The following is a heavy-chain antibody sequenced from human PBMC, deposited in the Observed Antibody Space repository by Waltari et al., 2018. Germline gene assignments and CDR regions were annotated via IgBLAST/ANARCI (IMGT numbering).Heavy chain of an antibody. V-gene: IGHV4-38-2*02. CDR2: IYHSGST. CDR3: ARESLGYCSGGSCSPCI. Sequence: QVQLQESGPGLVKPSETLSLTCTVSGYSISSGYYWGWIRQPPGKGLEWIGSIYHSGSTYYNPSLKSRVTISVDTSKNQFSLKLSSVTAADTAVYYCARESLGYCSGGSCSPCIWGQGTLVTVSS. D-gene: IGHD2-15*01. J-gene: IGHJ4*02. CDR1: GYSISSGYY.